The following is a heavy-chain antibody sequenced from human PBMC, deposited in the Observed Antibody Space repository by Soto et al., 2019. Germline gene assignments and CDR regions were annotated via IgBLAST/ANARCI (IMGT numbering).Heavy chain of an antibody. Sequence: QVQLVESGGGVVQPGRSLRLSCAASGFTFSGYGMHWVRQAPGKGLEWVAVISNDALNKYYADSVQGRFAIFRDDSRNPLSLQMNSLRAEDTAVYYCARPRRDYYYYYGMDVWGQGTTVTVSS. CDR2: ISNDALNK. V-gene: IGHV3-30*03. CDR1: GFTFSGYG. CDR3: ARPRRDYYYYYGMDV. J-gene: IGHJ6*02.